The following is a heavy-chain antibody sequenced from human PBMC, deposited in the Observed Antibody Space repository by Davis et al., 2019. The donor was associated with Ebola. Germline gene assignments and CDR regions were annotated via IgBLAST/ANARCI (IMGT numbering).Heavy chain of an antibody. CDR2: ISSGSTAL. V-gene: IGHV3-48*01. J-gene: IGHJ3*02. CDR3: AKDTSNIWFDI. D-gene: IGHD1-26*01. CDR1: GFTLSGYD. Sequence: PGGSLRLSCAASGFTLSGYDMNWVRQAPGKGLEWVSYISSGSTALKYADSVRGRFTISRDNSKNTLYLQMNGLRVEDTAIYYCAKDTSNIWFDIWGQGTMVTVSS.